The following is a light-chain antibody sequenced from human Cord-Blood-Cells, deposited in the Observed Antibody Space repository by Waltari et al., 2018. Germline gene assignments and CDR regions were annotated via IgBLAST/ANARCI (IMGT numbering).Light chain of an antibody. CDR3: SSYTSSSTLV. J-gene: IGLJ3*02. CDR2: DLS. V-gene: IGLV2-14*03. CDR1: SSDVGGYNY. Sequence: QSALTQPASVSGSPGQSITISCTGTSSDVGGYNYVSWYQQHPGKAPKLMIYDLSNRPSGVSNCFSGSKSGNTASLTISGLQAEDEADYYCSSYTSSSTLVFGGGTKLTVL.